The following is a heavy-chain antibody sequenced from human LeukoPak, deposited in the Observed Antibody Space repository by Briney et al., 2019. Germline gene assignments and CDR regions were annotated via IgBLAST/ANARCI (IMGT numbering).Heavy chain of an antibody. J-gene: IGHJ4*02. CDR3: AKDGGYSYGPAFDY. CDR1: GFTFSNYG. V-gene: IGHV3-48*01. CDR2: ISSSSSTI. D-gene: IGHD5-18*01. Sequence: GGSLRLSCAASGFTFSNYGINWVRQAPGKGLEWVSYISSSSSTIYYADSVKGRFTISRDNAKNSLYLQMNSLRAEDTAVYYCAKDGGYSYGPAFDYWGQGTLVTVSS.